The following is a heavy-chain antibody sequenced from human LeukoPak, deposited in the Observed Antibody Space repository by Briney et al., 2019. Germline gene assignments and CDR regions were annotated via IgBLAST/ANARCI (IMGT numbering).Heavy chain of an antibody. D-gene: IGHD4-17*01. V-gene: IGHV4-34*01. CDR3: ARASYQLRHIYYYYYYYMDV. CDR2: INHSGST. J-gene: IGHJ6*03. Sequence: PSETLSLTRTVSGGSISSYYWSWIRQPPGKGLEWIGEINHSGSTNYNPSLKSRVTISVDTSKNQFSLKLSSVTAADTAVYYCARASYQLRHIYYYYYYYMDVWGKGTTVTVSS. CDR1: GGSISSYY.